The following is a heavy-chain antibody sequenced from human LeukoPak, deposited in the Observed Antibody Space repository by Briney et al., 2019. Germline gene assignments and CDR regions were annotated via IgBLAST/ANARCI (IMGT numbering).Heavy chain of an antibody. J-gene: IGHJ5*02. V-gene: IGHV4-34*01. CDR1: GGSFSGYY. Sequence: SETLSLTCAVYGGSFSGYYWSWIRQPPGKGLEWIGEINHSGSTNYNPSLKSRVTIAVDTSKNQFSLKLSSVTAADTAVYYCACDYGDYTAFDPWGQGTLVTVSS. CDR3: ACDYGDYTAFDP. CDR2: INHSGST. D-gene: IGHD4-17*01.